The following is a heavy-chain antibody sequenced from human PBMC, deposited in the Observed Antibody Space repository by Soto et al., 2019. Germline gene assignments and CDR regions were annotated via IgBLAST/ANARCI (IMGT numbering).Heavy chain of an antibody. CDR1: GFTFNNYA. J-gene: IGHJ4*02. CDR3: AKDRNYPRDQFHN. V-gene: IGHV3-23*01. D-gene: IGHD1-7*01. Sequence: GGSLRLSCAASGFTFNNYAMSWVRQAPGKGLEWVSAISADGQGIYYADSVKGRFIISRDSSKNTVFLHMDSLTAEDTAVYYCAKDRNYPRDQFHNWGQGTLVTVAS. CDR2: ISADGQGI.